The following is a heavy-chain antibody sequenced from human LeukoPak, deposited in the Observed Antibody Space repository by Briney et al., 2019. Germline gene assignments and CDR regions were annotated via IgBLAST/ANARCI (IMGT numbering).Heavy chain of an antibody. CDR1: GYTFTSYG. Sequence: VASVKVSCKASGYTFTSYGITWVRQAPGQGLEWMGWISAYNGDTNYAQNLQGRVTMTTDTSTSTAYLELRSLRSDDTAVYYCARQGVNYWFDPWGQGTLVTVSS. V-gene: IGHV1-18*01. CDR2: ISAYNGDT. J-gene: IGHJ5*02. D-gene: IGHD3-10*01. CDR3: ARQGVNYWFDP.